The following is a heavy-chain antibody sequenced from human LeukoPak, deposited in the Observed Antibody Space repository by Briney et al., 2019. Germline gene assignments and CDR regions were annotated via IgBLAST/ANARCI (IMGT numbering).Heavy chain of an antibody. CDR3: ARDPDHYGGTGNLDY. CDR1: GFTFSSYS. J-gene: IGHJ4*02. Sequence: PGGSLRLSCAASGFTFSSYSMNCVRQAPGKGLEWVSSISSSSSYIYYADSVKGRFTISRDNAKNSLYLQMNSLRAEDTAVYYCARDPDHYGGTGNLDYWGQGTLVTVSS. V-gene: IGHV3-21*01. D-gene: IGHD4-23*01. CDR2: ISSSSSYI.